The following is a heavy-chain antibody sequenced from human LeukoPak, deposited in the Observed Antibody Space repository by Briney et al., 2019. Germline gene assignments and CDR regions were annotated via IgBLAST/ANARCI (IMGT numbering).Heavy chain of an antibody. V-gene: IGHV3-30*18. CDR2: ISYDGSNK. Sequence: GRSLRLSCAASGFTFSSYGMHWVRLAPGKGLEWVAVISYDGSNKYYADSVKGRFTISRDNSKNTLYLQMNSLRAEDTAVYYCAKGQWLVLFPDYWGQGTLVTVSS. J-gene: IGHJ4*02. CDR1: GFTFSSYG. CDR3: AKGQWLVLFPDY. D-gene: IGHD6-19*01.